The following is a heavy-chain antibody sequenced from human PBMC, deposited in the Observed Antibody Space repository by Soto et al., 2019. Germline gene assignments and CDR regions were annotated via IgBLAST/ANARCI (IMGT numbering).Heavy chain of an antibody. CDR3: ARQWATYDSSGYYPGFDY. CDR2: IYYSGST. D-gene: IGHD3-22*01. Sequence: PSETLSLTCTVSAGSISSSSYYWGWFRQPPGKGLEWIGRIYYSGSTDYSWSFKSRVTISVDTSKNQFSLNLSSLTAADTAVYYCARQWATYDSSGYYPGFDYWGQGTLVTVSS. CDR1: AGSISSSSYY. V-gene: IGHV4-39*01. J-gene: IGHJ4*02.